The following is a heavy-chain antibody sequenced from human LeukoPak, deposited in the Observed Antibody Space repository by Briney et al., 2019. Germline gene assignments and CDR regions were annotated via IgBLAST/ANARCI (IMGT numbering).Heavy chain of an antibody. V-gene: IGHV3-15*04. J-gene: IGHJ4*02. CDR3: TTHRDYSSGFNFDY. Sequence: GGSLRLSCATSGFIFSNAWMSWVRQAPGKGLEWVGHSESKVDGGTPDYAAPVKDRSIISGDDSRSTLYLQMNSLKTEDTAVYYCTTHRDYSSGFNFDYWGQGALVTVSS. D-gene: IGHD6-19*01. CDR2: SESKVDGGTP. CDR1: GFIFSNAW.